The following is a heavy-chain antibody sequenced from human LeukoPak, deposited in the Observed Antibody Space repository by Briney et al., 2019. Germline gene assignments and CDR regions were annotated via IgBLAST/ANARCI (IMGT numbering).Heavy chain of an antibody. CDR1: GFTFSSYS. Sequence: GGSLRLSCAASGFTFSSYSMNWVRQAPGKGLEWVSSISSSSSYIYYADSVKGRFTISGDNAKNSLYLQMNSLRAEDTAVYYCARLDSSGYYHLDYWGQGTLVTVSS. CDR3: ARLDSSGYYHLDY. J-gene: IGHJ4*02. CDR2: ISSSSSYI. D-gene: IGHD3-22*01. V-gene: IGHV3-21*01.